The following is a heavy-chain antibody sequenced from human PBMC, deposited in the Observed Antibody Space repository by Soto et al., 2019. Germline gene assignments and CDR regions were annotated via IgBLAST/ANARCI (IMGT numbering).Heavy chain of an antibody. CDR3: ARDYFDSSDYTTNWFDP. D-gene: IGHD3-22*01. Sequence: SVTLPLTCSDSGDSIGNSRFYWAWIRQPPREGLEWIGSIYHTGNAYYNPSLKSRVTIFVDTSKNQFSLKLTSVTAADTALYYCARDYFDSSDYTTNWFDPWGQGALVTVSS. CDR2: IYHTGNA. CDR1: GDSIGNSRFY. J-gene: IGHJ5*02. V-gene: IGHV4-39*01.